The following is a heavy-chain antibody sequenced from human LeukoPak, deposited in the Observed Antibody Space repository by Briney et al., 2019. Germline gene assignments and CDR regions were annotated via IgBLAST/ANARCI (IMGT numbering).Heavy chain of an antibody. CDR2: IKQDGSEK. Sequence: PXGSLRLSCAASGFTFSSYWMICVRQAPGGGLQWVANIKQDGSEKSYVDSVKGRFTISRDTAKNSLYLQMNSLRAEDTAGYYCPRVRGDYYFDSWGQGTLVXVSS. D-gene: IGHD3-10*01. J-gene: IGHJ4*02. CDR3: PRVRGDYYFDS. V-gene: IGHV3-7*04. CDR1: GFTFSSYW.